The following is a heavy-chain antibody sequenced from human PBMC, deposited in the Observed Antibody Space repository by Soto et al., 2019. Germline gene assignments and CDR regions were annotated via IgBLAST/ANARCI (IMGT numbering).Heavy chain of an antibody. CDR1: GFTFDDYA. CDR3: AKDMATMVRGVNDAFDI. Sequence: SLKISCAASGFTFDDYAMHWVRQAPGKGLEWVSGISWNSGSIGYADSVKGRFTISRDNAKNSLYLQMNSLRAEDTALYYCAKDMATMVRGVNDAFDIWGQGTMVTVSS. J-gene: IGHJ3*02. D-gene: IGHD3-10*01. V-gene: IGHV3-9*01. CDR2: ISWNSGSI.